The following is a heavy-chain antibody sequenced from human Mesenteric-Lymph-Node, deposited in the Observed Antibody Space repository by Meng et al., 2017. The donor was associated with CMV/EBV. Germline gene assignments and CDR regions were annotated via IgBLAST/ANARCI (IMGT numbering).Heavy chain of an antibody. D-gene: IGHD3-10*01. Sequence: FTGYYMRWVRQAPGQGLEWMGRINPNSGGTNYAQKFQGRVTMTRDTSISTAYMELSRLRSDDTAVYYCARNSFYYGSGSYYPHNGFDPWGQGTLVTVSS. CDR1: FTGYY. V-gene: IGHV1-2*06. J-gene: IGHJ5*02. CDR3: ARNSFYYGSGSYYPHNGFDP. CDR2: INPNSGGT.